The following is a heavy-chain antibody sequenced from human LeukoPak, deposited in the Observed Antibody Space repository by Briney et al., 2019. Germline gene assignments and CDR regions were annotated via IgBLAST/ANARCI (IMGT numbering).Heavy chain of an antibody. J-gene: IGHJ3*01. CDR1: GGSITGYY. Sequence: KSSETLSLTCTVSGGSITGYYWSRIRQPPGKGLEWVGYVFYEGGTLYNPSLKSRVTISVDTSKTQFSLKLTSVTAADTAVYYCARHITVSYDAFDLWGRGTMVTVSS. CDR2: VFYEGGT. V-gene: IGHV4-59*08. D-gene: IGHD6-19*01. CDR3: ARHITVSYDAFDL.